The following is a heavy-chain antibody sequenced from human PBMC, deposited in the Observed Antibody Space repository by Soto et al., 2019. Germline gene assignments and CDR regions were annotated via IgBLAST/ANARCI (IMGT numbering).Heavy chain of an antibody. CDR2: IYYSGST. Sequence: QVQLQESGPGLVKPSQTLSLTCTVSGGSISSGGYYWSWIRQHPGKGLEWIGYIYYSGSTYYNPSLKSRVTISVDTSKNQCSLKLSSVTAADTAVYYCARVGPYYDFWSGYYTRDYFDYCGQGTLVTVSS. D-gene: IGHD3-3*01. CDR1: GGSISSGGYY. J-gene: IGHJ4*02. CDR3: ARVGPYYDFWSGYYTRDYFDY. V-gene: IGHV4-31*03.